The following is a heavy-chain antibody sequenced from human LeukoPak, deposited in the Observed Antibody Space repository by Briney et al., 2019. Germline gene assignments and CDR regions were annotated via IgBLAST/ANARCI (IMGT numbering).Heavy chain of an antibody. D-gene: IGHD1-1*01. CDR1: GYTFTSYG. CDR3: SRALVQLERRSYYYGMDV. V-gene: IGHV1-18*01. J-gene: IGHJ6*02. Sequence: ASVKLSCKASGYTFTSYGISCVPQAPGPGLESMGWISGYNGNTNYAQKLQGIVKMTTDTSTTTAYMRLPSYRSDDTPENYCSRALVQLERRSYYYGMDVWGQGTTVTVSS. CDR2: ISGYNGNT.